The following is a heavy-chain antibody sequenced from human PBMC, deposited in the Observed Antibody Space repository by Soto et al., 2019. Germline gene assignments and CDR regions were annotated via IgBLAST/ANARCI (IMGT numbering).Heavy chain of an antibody. CDR3: AKEGGGGAAMVTSYFDY. V-gene: IGHV3-23*01. CDR1: GITFNNYA. D-gene: IGHD5-18*01. Sequence: GGSLRLSXAASGITFNNYALNWVRQAPGKGLEWVSGISGSGTGTYYADSVKGRFTISRDNSKSTVYLHMNSLRADDTAIYYCAKEGGGGAAMVTSYFDYWGQGTLVTVSS. J-gene: IGHJ4*02. CDR2: ISGSGTGT.